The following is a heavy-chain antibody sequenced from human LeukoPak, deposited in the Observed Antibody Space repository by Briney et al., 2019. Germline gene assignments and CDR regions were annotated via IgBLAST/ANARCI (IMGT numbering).Heavy chain of an antibody. CDR3: ARGIRDCGVDCYYFDY. D-gene: IGHD2-21*02. CDR2: IYNSGST. CDR1: GVSISSGGYS. Sequence: SETLSLTCAVSGVSISSGGYSWSWLRQPPGKGLEWIGYIYNSGSTYYNPSLKSRVTISVDRSKNQFSLKLSSVTAADTAVYYCARGIRDCGVDCYYFDYWGQGTLVTVSS. V-gene: IGHV4-30-2*01. J-gene: IGHJ4*02.